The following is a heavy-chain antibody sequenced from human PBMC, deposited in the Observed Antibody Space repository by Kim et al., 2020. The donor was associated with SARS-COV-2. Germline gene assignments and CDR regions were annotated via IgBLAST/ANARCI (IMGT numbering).Heavy chain of an antibody. CDR1: GGTFSSYA. CDR3: ARGSETYDFWSGYYFSKRDWFDP. J-gene: IGHJ5*02. CDR2: IIPIFGTA. Sequence: SVKVSCKASGGTFSSYAISWVRQAPGQGLEWMGGIIPIFGTANYAQKFQGRVTITADESTSTAYMELSSLRSEDTAVYYCARGSETYDFWSGYYFSKRDWFDPWGQGTLVTVSS. D-gene: IGHD3-3*01. V-gene: IGHV1-69*13.